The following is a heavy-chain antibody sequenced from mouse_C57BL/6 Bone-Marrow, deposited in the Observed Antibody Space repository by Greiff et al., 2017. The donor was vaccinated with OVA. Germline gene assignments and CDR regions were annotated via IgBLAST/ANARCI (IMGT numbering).Heavy chain of an antibody. J-gene: IGHJ3*01. D-gene: IGHD2-4*01. CDR3: AREFYDYDDWFAY. V-gene: IGHV14-2*01. CDR1: GFNIKDYY. CDR2: IDPEDGET. Sequence: VQLQQSGAELVKPGASVKLSCTASGFNIKDYYMPWVKQRTEQGLEWIGRIDPEDGETKYDPKFPDKATIKADTSSNTAYLQLSSLTSEDTAVYYCAREFYDYDDWFAYWGQGTLVTVSA.